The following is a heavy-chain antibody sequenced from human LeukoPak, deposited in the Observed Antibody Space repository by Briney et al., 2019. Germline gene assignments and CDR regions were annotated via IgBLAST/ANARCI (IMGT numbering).Heavy chain of an antibody. CDR1: GASINSGDYY. CDR2: IYSGGST. CDR3: ARDLRSGNYYSDY. D-gene: IGHD3-10*02. J-gene: IGHJ4*02. Sequence: PSQTLSLTCTVSGASINSGDYYWSWIRQPAGKGLEWIGRIYSGGSTNYNYNPSLKSRVTISLDTSKNQFSLKLSSVTAADTAVYYCARDLRSGNYYSDYWGQGILVTVSS. V-gene: IGHV4-61*02.